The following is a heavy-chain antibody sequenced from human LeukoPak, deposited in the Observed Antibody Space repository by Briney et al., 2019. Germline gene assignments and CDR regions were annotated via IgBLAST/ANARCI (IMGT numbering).Heavy chain of an antibody. V-gene: IGHV1-18*01. J-gene: IGHJ4*02. D-gene: IGHD5-18*01. Sequence: ASVKVSCKASGYTFTSYGISWVRQAPGQGLEWMEWIGAYNGNTNYAQKLQGRVTMTTDTSTSTAYMELRSLRSDDTAVYYCAREAGGEYSYGSDYWGQGTLVTVSS. CDR2: IGAYNGNT. CDR3: AREAGGEYSYGSDY. CDR1: GYTFTSYG.